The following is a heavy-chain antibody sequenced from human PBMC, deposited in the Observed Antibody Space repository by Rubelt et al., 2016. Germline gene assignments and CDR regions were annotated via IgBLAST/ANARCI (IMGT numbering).Heavy chain of an antibody. V-gene: IGHV4-39*01. D-gene: IGHD3-3*01. J-gene: IGHJ4*02. CDR3: ARHFWSGYKGPALDY. Sequence: QLQLQESGPGLVKPSETLSLICSVSGGSISSSSYYWGWIRQSPGKGLEWVGSTNPRGNTYYNPSLESRVTMSADSSRNQVSLRLSSVTAADTALYFGARHFWSGYKGPALDYWGLGTLVTVSP. CDR2: TNPRGNT. CDR1: GGSISSSSYY.